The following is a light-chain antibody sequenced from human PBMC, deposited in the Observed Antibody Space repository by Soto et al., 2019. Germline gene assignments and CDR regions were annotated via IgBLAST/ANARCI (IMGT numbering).Light chain of an antibody. CDR3: MQGTHWPIT. CDR1: QSLVHSDGIAY. CDR2: KVS. J-gene: IGKJ5*01. Sequence: DGVRTQSPRSVPVTLGQPASSSCRSNQSLVHSDGIAYFSWFQQRPGRSPRRLIYKVSNRDSGVPARFSGSGSGTDFALKISRVEAEDVGVYYCMQGTHWPITFGQGTRLEIK. V-gene: IGKV2-30*02.